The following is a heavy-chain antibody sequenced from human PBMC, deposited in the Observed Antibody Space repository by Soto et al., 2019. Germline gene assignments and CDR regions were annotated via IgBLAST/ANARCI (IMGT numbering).Heavy chain of an antibody. CDR1: GFTFSVSA. CDR3: ARLAESEYYDGMDV. CDR2: IRSKADNYAT. J-gene: IGHJ6*02. V-gene: IGHV3-73*02. Sequence: EVPLVESGGGLVQPGGSLKLSCAVSGFTFSVSAIHWVRQASGKGLEWVGRIRSKADNYATAYGASVKGRFSISRDDSKNTAYLQMSSLNTEDTAVYYCARLAESEYYDGMDVWGQGTTVTVSS.